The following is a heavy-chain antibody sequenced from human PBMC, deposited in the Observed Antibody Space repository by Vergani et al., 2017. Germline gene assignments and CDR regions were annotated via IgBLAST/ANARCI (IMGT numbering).Heavy chain of an antibody. CDR2: INPNSGGT. D-gene: IGHD2-2*01. J-gene: IGHJ4*02. CDR3: ARVGTSSSRDYFDY. V-gene: IGHV1-2*02. Sequence: VQLVESGAEVKKPGASVKVSCKASGYTFTDYFMHWVRQAPGQGLEWMGWINPNSGGTNYAQKFQGRVTMTRDTSISTAYIELSNLRSDDTAVYYCARVGTSSSRDYFDYWGQGTLVTVSS. CDR1: GYTFTDYF.